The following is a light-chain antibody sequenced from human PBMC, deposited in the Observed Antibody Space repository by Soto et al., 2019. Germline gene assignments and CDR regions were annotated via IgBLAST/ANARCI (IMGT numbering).Light chain of an antibody. Sequence: IQMTQSPSTLSASVGDRVTITCRASHNIERWMAWYQQKRGRAPSLLIFDATTLHSGVPSRFSGGGSGTEFTLDINGLQPDDFATYYCQQFAKSSTFGQGTKV. V-gene: IGKV1-5*01. CDR3: QQFAKSST. CDR2: DAT. CDR1: HNIERW. J-gene: IGKJ1*01.